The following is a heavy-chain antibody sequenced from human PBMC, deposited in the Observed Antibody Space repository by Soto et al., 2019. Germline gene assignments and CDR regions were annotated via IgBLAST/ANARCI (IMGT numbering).Heavy chain of an antibody. CDR2: ISSDGSEE. D-gene: IGHD6-13*01. J-gene: IGHJ4*02. CDR3: AREAIAAAGPLDY. CDR1: GLILRTYA. Sequence: GGSLRLSCAASGLILRTYAMHWVRQAPGKGLEWVAVISSDGSEEYYADSVKGRFTISRDNSNSKMFLEMTNLRADDTALYYCAREAIAAAGPLDYWGPGTLVTVSS. V-gene: IGHV3-33*01.